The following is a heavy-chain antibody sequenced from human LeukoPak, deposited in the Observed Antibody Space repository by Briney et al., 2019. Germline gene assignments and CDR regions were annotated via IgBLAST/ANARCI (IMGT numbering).Heavy chain of an antibody. CDR3: ARAQKKYYYDSSGYHSRNYFDY. J-gene: IGHJ4*02. V-gene: IGHV4-59*01. D-gene: IGHD3-22*01. Sequence: SGTLSLTCIVSGGAISSYYWNWIRQPTGKGLEWTGHIYYSGSSNYNPSLKSRVTISVDTSKNQFSLKLSSVTAADTAVYYCARAQKKYYYDSSGYHSRNYFDYWGQGTLVTVSS. CDR2: IYYSGSS. CDR1: GGAISSYY.